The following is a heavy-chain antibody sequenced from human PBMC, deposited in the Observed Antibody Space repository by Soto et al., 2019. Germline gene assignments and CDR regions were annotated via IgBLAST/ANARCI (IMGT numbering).Heavy chain of an antibody. D-gene: IGHD3-22*01. J-gene: IGHJ4*02. V-gene: IGHV4-34*01. CDR2: INHSGST. CDR3: AISSGYYYTGFDY. CDR1: GGSFSGYY. Sequence: LSLTCAVYGGSFSGYYWSWIRQPPGKGLEWIGEINHSGSTNYNPSLKSRVTISVDTSKNQFSLKLSSVTAADTAVYYCAISSGYYYTGFDYWGQGTLVTVSS.